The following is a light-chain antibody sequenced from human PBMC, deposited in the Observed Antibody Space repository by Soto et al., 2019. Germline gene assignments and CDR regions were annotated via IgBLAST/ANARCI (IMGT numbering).Light chain of an antibody. V-gene: IGKV3-20*01. CDR2: ATS. Sequence: EIVLTQSPGTLSLSPWERATLSCRASQSVSSSYLAWYQQKPGQAPRLLIFATSGRATAIPDRFSGSGSGTDFTLTISRLEPEDFAVYYCQQYGSSGTFGQGTKVDIK. CDR1: QSVSSSY. J-gene: IGKJ1*01. CDR3: QQYGSSGT.